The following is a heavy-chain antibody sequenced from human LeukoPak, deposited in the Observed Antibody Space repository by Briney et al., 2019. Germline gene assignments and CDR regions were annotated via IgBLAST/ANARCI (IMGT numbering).Heavy chain of an antibody. Sequence: ASVKVSCKASGYTFTSYYMHWVRQAPGQGLEWMGIINPSGGSTSYARKFQGRVTMTRDMSTSTVYMELSSQRSEDTAVYYCAREVVVAADASYDAFDIWGQGTMVTVSS. J-gene: IGHJ3*02. D-gene: IGHD2-15*01. CDR1: GYTFTSYY. CDR2: INPSGGST. V-gene: IGHV1-46*01. CDR3: AREVVVAADASYDAFDI.